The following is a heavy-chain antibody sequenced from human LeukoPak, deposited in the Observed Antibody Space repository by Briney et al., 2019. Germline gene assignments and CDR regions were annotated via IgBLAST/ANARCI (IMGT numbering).Heavy chain of an antibody. J-gene: IGHJ4*02. D-gene: IGHD3-10*01. Sequence: QPGGSLRLSCAASGFTFSSYAMSWVRQAPGKGLEWVSAISGSGGSTYYADSVKGRFTISRDNSKNTVYLQMNNLRAEDTALYYCGRHAYGGSPPLSWGQGALVTVSS. CDR2: ISGSGGST. CDR3: GRHAYGGSPPLS. V-gene: IGHV3-23*01. CDR1: GFTFSSYA.